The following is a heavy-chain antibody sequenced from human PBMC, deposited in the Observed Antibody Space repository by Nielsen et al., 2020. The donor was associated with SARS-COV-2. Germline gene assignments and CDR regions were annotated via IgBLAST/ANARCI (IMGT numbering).Heavy chain of an antibody. Sequence: GESLKISCAASGFTFSSYGMHWVRQAPGKGLEWVAVISYDGSNKYYADSVKGRFTISRDNSKNTPYLQMNSLRAEDTAVYYCAKDRGSYGQGLDYWGQGTLVTVSS. CDR2: ISYDGSNK. D-gene: IGHD5-18*01. J-gene: IGHJ4*02. CDR3: AKDRGSYGQGLDY. V-gene: IGHV3-30*18. CDR1: GFTFSSYG.